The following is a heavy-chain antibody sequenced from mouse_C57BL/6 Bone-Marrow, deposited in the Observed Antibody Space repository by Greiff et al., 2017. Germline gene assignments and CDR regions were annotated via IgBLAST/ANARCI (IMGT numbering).Heavy chain of an antibody. V-gene: IGHV14-1*01. D-gene: IGHD2-3*01. CDR1: GFNIKDYY. CDR2: IDPEDVDT. Sequence: EVQLQQSGAELVRPGASVKLSCTASGFNIKDYYMHWVKQRPEQGLEWIGRIDPEDVDTEYAPKFQGKATMTADNSSNTAYLQLSSLTSEDTAVYYCTTDGYYPWFAYWGQGTLVTVSA. J-gene: IGHJ3*01. CDR3: TTDGYYPWFAY.